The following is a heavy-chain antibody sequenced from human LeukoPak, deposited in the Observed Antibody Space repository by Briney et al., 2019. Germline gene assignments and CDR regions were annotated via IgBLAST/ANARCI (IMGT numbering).Heavy chain of an antibody. J-gene: IGHJ4*02. CDR3: ARGSRGYSYG. V-gene: IGHV4-61*01. CDR1: GGSVSGGSYY. D-gene: IGHD5-18*01. CDR2: IYYSGTT. Sequence: SETLSLTCNVSGGSVSGGSYYWSWIRQPPGKGLEWIGNIYYSGTTNYNPSLKSRVSISLAASKNQFPLKVNSVTAADTAVYYCARGSRGYSYGWGQGTLVTVSS.